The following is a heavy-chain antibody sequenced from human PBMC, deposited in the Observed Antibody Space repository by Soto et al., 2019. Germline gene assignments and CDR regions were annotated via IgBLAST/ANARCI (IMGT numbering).Heavy chain of an antibody. CDR2: INAGNGNT. CDR1: GYTFTSYA. Sequence: GASVKVSCKASGYTFTSYAMHWVRQAPGQRLEWMGWINAGNGNTKYSQKFQGRVTITRDTSASTAYMELSSLRSEDTAVYYCARDLDILTGSPYYYYGMDVWGQGTTVTVSS. V-gene: IGHV1-3*01. J-gene: IGHJ6*02. CDR3: ARDLDILTGSPYYYYGMDV. D-gene: IGHD3-9*01.